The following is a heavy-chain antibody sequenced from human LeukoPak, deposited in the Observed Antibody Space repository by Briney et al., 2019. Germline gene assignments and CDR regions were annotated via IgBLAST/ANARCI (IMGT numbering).Heavy chain of an antibody. CDR3: ARDPPHRPIYSNHYYYYGMDV. J-gene: IGHJ6*02. Sequence: ASVKVSCKASGYTFTSYGISWVRQAPGQGLEWMGWISAYNGNTNYAQKLQGRVTLTTDTSTSTAYLELRSLRSDDTAVYYCARDPPHRPIYSNHYYYYGMDVWGQGTTVTVSS. CDR1: GYTFTSYG. D-gene: IGHD4-11*01. CDR2: ISAYNGNT. V-gene: IGHV1-18*01.